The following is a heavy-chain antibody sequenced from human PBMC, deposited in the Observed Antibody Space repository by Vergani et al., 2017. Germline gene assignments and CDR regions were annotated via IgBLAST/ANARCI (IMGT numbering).Heavy chain of an antibody. CDR2: INHSGST. CDR1: GGSFSGYY. CDR3: AILMTRVVVPAASLDV. Sequence: QVQLQQWGAGLLKPSETLSLTCAVHGGSFSGYYWSWIRQPPGKGLEWIGEINHSGSTNYNPSLKSRVTISVGTAKNQFPLKLSSATAADTAVYYWAILMTRVVVPAASLDVWGKGTTVTVSS. J-gene: IGHJ6*04. D-gene: IGHD2-2*01. V-gene: IGHV4-34*01.